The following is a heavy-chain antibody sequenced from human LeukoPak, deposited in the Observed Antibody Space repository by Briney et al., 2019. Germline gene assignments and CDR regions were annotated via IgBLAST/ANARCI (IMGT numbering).Heavy chain of an antibody. CDR3: ARSNRTYYDFWSGSYYYGMDV. V-gene: IGHV4-4*02. J-gene: IGHJ6*02. D-gene: IGHD3-3*01. CDR2: IYHSGGT. Sequence: PSETLSLTCAVSGGSISSSNWWSWVRQPPGKGLEWIGEIYHSGGTNYNPSLRSRVTISVDTSKNQFSLKLSSVTAADTAVYYCARSNRTYYDFWSGSYYYGMDVWGQGTTVTVSS. CDR1: GGSISSSNW.